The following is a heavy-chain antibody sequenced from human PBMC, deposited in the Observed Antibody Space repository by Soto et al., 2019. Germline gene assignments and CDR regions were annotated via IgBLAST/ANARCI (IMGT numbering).Heavy chain of an antibody. J-gene: IGHJ4*02. CDR2: IYYSGST. D-gene: IGHD4-17*01. CDR3: ANSYGDYVSY. Sequence: QLQLQESGPGLVKPSETLSLTCTVSGGSISSSTYYWGWIRQPPGKGLEWIGSIYYSGSTYYNPSLKGRVTISVETSKNQFSLKLSSVTAADTAVYYCANSYGDYVSYWGQGTLVTVSS. CDR1: GGSISSSTYY. V-gene: IGHV4-39*01.